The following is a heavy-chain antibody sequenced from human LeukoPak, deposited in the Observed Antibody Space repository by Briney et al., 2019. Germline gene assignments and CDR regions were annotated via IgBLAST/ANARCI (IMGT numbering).Heavy chain of an antibody. CDR1: GFTFSSYA. V-gene: IGHV3-9*01. J-gene: IGHJ6*02. CDR2: ISWNSGSI. Sequence: PGGSLRLSCAASGFTFSSYAMHWVRQAPGKGLEWVSGISWNSGSIGYADSVKGRFTISRDNAKNSLYLQMNSLRAEDTALYYCAKDIGKHYYGMDVWGQGTTVTVSS. D-gene: IGHD3-10*01. CDR3: AKDIGKHYYGMDV.